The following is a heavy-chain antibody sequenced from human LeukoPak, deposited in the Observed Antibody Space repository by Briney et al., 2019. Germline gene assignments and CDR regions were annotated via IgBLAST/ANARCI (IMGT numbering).Heavy chain of an antibody. CDR2: IKQDGSEK. CDR3: ARDPLDFDWLPYFDY. Sequence: GGSLRLSCAASGFTFSSYWMSWVRPAPGKGVEWVANIKQDGSEKYYVDSVKGRFTISRDNAKNSLYLQMSSLRAEDTAVYYCARDPLDFDWLPYFDYWGQGTLVTVSS. J-gene: IGHJ4*02. V-gene: IGHV3-7*03. CDR1: GFTFSSYW. D-gene: IGHD3-9*01.